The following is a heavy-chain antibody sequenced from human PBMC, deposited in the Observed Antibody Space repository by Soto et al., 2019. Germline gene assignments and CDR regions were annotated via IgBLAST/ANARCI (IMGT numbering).Heavy chain of an antibody. J-gene: IGHJ6*03. D-gene: IGHD3-10*01. CDR3: ASWGQYYYGSGSYYNPTPMNYYMDV. CDR2: IYYSGST. V-gene: IGHV4-39*01. CDR1: GGSISSSSYY. Sequence: SETLSLTCTVSGGSISSSSYYWGWIRQPPGKGLEWIGSIYYSGSTYYNPSLKSRVTISVDTSKNQFSLKLSSVTAADTAVYYCASWGQYYYGSGSYYNPTPMNYYMDVWGKGTTVTVSS.